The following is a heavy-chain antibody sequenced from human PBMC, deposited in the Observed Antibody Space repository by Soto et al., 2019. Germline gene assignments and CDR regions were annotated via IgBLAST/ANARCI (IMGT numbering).Heavy chain of an antibody. Sequence: QVQLVQSGAEVKKPGSSVKVSCKASGGTFSSYAISWVRQAPGQGLEWMGGIIPIFGTANYAQKFQGRVTITAVESTRTAYMELSSLISEDTVVYYCASRGDILTGYYIGYYYYGMDVLGQGTTVTVSS. V-gene: IGHV1-69*01. CDR3: ASRGDILTGYYIGYYYYGMDV. J-gene: IGHJ6*02. CDR1: GGTFSSYA. CDR2: IIPIFGTA. D-gene: IGHD3-9*01.